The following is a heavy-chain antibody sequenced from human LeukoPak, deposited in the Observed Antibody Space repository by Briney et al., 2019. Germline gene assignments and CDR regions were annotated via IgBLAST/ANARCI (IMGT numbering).Heavy chain of an antibody. CDR1: GGSISSGDYY. Sequence: SETLSLTCTVSGGSISSGDYYWSWIRQPPGKGLEWIGYIYYSGSTYYNPSLKSRVTISVDTSKNQFSLKLSSVTAADTAVYYCAREQYSSGPGGGVDNRFDPWGQGTLVTVPS. CDR2: IYYSGST. V-gene: IGHV4-30-4*08. D-gene: IGHD6-19*01. CDR3: AREQYSSGPGGGVDNRFDP. J-gene: IGHJ5*02.